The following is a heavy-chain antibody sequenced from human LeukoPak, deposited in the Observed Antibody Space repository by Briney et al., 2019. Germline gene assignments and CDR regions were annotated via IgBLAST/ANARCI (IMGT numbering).Heavy chain of an antibody. CDR2: ISSDGSNK. Sequence: GGSLRLSCAASGFTFSSYGIHWVRQAPGKGLEWVAVISSDGSNKYYADSVKGRFTISRDNSKNTLYLQMDSLRAEDTALYYCTRGSYGDYGYWGQGTLVTVSS. J-gene: IGHJ4*02. V-gene: IGHV3-30*03. D-gene: IGHD4-17*01. CDR1: GFTFSSYG. CDR3: TRGSYGDYGY.